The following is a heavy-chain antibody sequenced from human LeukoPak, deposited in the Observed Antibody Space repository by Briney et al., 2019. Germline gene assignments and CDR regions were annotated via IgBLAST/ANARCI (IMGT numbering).Heavy chain of an antibody. D-gene: IGHD1-26*01. J-gene: IGHJ4*02. CDR2: INHSGST. CDR1: GGSFSGYY. CDR3: ARWLGRGSYYSIDY. Sequence: SETLSLTCAVYGGSFSGYYWSWIRQPPGKGLEWTGEINHSGSTNYNLSLKSRVTISVDTSKNQFSLKLSSVTAADTAVYYCARWLGRGSYYSIDYWGQGTLVTVSS. V-gene: IGHV4-34*01.